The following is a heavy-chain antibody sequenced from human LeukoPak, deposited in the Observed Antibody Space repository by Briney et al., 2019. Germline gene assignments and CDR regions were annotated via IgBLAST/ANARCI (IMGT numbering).Heavy chain of an antibody. V-gene: IGHV3-74*01. J-gene: IGHJ5*02. CDR2: INSDGSST. D-gene: IGHD3-3*01. Sequence: GGSLRLSCAASGFTFSSYWMHWDRQAPGKGLVWVSRINSDGSSTSYADSVKGRFTISRDNTKNTLYLQMNSLRAEDTAVYYCARDLRITYYDFWSGYSWGQGTLVTVSS. CDR1: GFTFSSYW. CDR3: ARDLRITYYDFWSGYS.